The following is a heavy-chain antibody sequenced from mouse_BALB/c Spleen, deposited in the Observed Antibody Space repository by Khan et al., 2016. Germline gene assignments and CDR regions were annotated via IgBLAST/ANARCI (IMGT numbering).Heavy chain of an antibody. V-gene: IGHV10-1*02. J-gene: IGHJ4*01. CDR3: GRSAMDY. CDR2: IRSKSNNYAT. Sequence: EVQLVESGGGLVQPKGSLKLSCAVSGFTFNTYAMNWVRQAPGKGLEWVARIRSKSNNYATYYADSVKDRFTISRDDSQSMFYLQMNNLITEETAMYYCGRSAMDYWGQGTSVTVSS. CDR1: GFTFNTYA.